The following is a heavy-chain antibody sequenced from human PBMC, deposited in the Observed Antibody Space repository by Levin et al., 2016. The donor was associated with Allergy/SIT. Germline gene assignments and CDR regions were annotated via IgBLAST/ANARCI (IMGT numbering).Heavy chain of an antibody. D-gene: IGHD3-10*01. CDR2: ISGSGGST. J-gene: IGHJ4*02. CDR3: AKKVEWFGDPPGVDY. V-gene: IGHV3-23*01. Sequence: VRQMPGKGLEWVSAISGSGGSTYYADSVKGRFTISRDNSKNTLYLQMNSLRAEDTAVYYCAKKVEWFGDPPGVDYWGQGTLVTVSS.